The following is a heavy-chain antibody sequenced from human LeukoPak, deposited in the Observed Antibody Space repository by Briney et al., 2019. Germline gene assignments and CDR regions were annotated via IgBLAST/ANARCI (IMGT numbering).Heavy chain of an antibody. D-gene: IGHD6-13*01. CDR3: ARDSSSWVLNYYYYYGMDV. V-gene: IGHV1-8*01. Sequence: ASVKVSCKASGYTFTSYDINWVRQATGQGLEWMGWMNPNSGNTGYAQKLQGRVTMTTDTSTSTAYMELRSLRSDDTAVYYCARDSSSWVLNYYYYYGMDVWGQGTTVTVSS. CDR1: GYTFTSYD. J-gene: IGHJ6*02. CDR2: MNPNSGNT.